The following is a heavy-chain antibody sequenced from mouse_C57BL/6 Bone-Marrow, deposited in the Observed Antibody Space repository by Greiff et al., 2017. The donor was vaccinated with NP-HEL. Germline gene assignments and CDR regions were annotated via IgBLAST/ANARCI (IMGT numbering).Heavy chain of an antibody. CDR1: GYTFTSYW. CDR2: IDPSDSYP. D-gene: IGHD1-1*01. V-gene: IGHV1-50*01. Sequence: VQLQQPGAELVKPGASVKLSCKASGYTFTSYWMQWVNQRPGQGLEWIGEIDPSDSYPNYNQKFKGKATLTVDTSTSTAYIQLSSLTSEDSAVYYCARQGRFYWYFDVWGTGTTVTVSS. J-gene: IGHJ1*03. CDR3: ARQGRFYWYFDV.